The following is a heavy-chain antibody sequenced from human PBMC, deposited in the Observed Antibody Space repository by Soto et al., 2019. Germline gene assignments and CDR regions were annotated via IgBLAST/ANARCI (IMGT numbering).Heavy chain of an antibody. Sequence: GGSLRLSCVGSGFTFSTYSINWVRQAPGKGLEWVSSISSRSDIYYADSVKGRFTISRDNAKNSVSLQMNSLRAEDTAVYYCAREYTAWPLAYGLDVWGQGTTVTVS. CDR2: ISSRSDI. D-gene: IGHD2-2*02. V-gene: IGHV3-21*01. CDR3: AREYTAWPLAYGLDV. J-gene: IGHJ6*02. CDR1: GFTFSTYS.